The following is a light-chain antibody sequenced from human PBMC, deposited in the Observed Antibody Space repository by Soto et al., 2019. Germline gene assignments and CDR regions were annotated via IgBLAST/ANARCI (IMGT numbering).Light chain of an antibody. Sequence: DIQLTQSPSFLSASVRDRVTITCRASQGISSYLAWYQQKPGKAPKLLIYAASTLQSGVPSRFSGSGSGTEFTLTISSLQPEDFATYYCQQLNSYSYTFGQGTKLEIK. J-gene: IGKJ2*01. CDR3: QQLNSYSYT. CDR1: QGISSY. CDR2: AAS. V-gene: IGKV1-9*01.